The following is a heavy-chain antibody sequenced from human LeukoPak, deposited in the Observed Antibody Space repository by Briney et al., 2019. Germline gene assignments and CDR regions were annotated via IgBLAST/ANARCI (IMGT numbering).Heavy chain of an antibody. CDR3: AKNGNSRAFDI. V-gene: IGHV3-23*01. CDR2: ISGSGGST. Sequence: GGSLRLSCAASGFTFSSYAMSWVRQAPGEGLEWVSAISGSGGSTYYAASVTGRFTNSRDNSKNTLYLQMNSLRAEDTAVYYCAKNGNSRAFDIWGQGTMVTVSS. CDR1: GFTFSSYA. J-gene: IGHJ3*02. D-gene: IGHD4-23*01.